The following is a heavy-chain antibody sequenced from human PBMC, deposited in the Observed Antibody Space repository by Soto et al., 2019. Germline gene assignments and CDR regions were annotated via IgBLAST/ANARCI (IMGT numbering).Heavy chain of an antibody. Sequence: QVQLVQSGGEVKKPGASVKVSCKASGYTFSNFGLSWVRQAPGQGLELMGWISPYNGNTNYAQKLQGRLTMTTDTSTSTAFMELRRLRSDDTAVYYCARDPLGVSVTGGGFDSWGQGTLVTVSS. CDR2: ISPYNGNT. CDR1: GYTFSNFG. CDR3: ARDPLGVSVTGGGFDS. V-gene: IGHV1-18*01. J-gene: IGHJ4*02. D-gene: IGHD2-8*01.